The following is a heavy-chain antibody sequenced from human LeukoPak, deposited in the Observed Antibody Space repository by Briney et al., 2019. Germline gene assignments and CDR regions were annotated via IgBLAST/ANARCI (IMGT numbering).Heavy chain of an antibody. J-gene: IGHJ4*02. CDR2: IYYSGST. CDR1: GGSISSYY. V-gene: IGHV4-59*08. CDR3: ARHSLTMVLDY. Sequence: SETLSLTCTVSGGSISSYYWSWIRQPPGKGLEWIGYIYYSGSTNYNPSLKSRVTISVDTSKNQFSLKLSSVTAADTAVYYCARHSLTMVLDYWGQGTLVTVSS. D-gene: IGHD3-10*01.